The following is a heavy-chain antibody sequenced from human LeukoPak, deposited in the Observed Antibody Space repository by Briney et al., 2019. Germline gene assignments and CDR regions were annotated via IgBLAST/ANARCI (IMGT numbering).Heavy chain of an antibody. D-gene: IGHD6-19*01. Sequence: NASETLSLTCTVSGGSISGYFWSWIRQPPGKGLELIGYLYYSGSTNYNPSLKSPVTVSVDTSKDQFSLRLSSVTAADTAVYYCARLLAVAGGDAFDIWGQGKMVTVSS. CDR3: ARLLAVAGGDAFDI. CDR2: LYYSGST. J-gene: IGHJ3*02. V-gene: IGHV4-59*08. CDR1: GGSISGYF.